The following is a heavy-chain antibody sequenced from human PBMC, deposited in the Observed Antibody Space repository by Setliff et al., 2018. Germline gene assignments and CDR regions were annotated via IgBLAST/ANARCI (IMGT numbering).Heavy chain of an antibody. V-gene: IGHV3-7*01. Sequence: LRLSCAASGFTFSRYWMSWVRQAPGKGLEWVANIKQDGSEKYYVDSVKGRFTISRDNAENSLYLQMNSLRAEDTAVYYCARDHVYGSQYYYYYYGMDVWGQGTTVTVSS. J-gene: IGHJ6*02. D-gene: IGHD3-10*01. CDR2: IKQDGSEK. CDR3: ARDHVYGSQYYYYYYGMDV. CDR1: GFTFSRYW.